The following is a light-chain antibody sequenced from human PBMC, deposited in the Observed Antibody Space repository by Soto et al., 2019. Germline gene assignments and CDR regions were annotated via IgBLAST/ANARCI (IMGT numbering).Light chain of an antibody. V-gene: IGKV1-39*01. J-gene: IGKJ4*01. Sequence: DIQMTQSPSSLSASVGDRVTITCRASQSISSYLTWYQQKPGKAPKLLIYAASSLHSGVPSRFSGSGSGTDFTLTISSLQPEDSATYYCQQSYSTPLTFGGGTKVEIK. CDR1: QSISSY. CDR3: QQSYSTPLT. CDR2: AAS.